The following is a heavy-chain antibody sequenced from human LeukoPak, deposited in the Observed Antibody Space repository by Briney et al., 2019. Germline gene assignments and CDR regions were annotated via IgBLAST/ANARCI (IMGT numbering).Heavy chain of an antibody. Sequence: GGSLRLSCAASGFTFSSYAMHWVRQAPGKGLEWVAVISYDGSNKYYADSVKGRFTISRDNSKNTLYLQMSSLRAGDTAVYYCAKAGHYGSGGYYSDYWGRGTLVTVSP. J-gene: IGHJ4*02. V-gene: IGHV3-30-3*01. CDR1: GFTFSSYA. CDR2: ISYDGSNK. CDR3: AKAGHYGSGGYYSDY. D-gene: IGHD3-10*01.